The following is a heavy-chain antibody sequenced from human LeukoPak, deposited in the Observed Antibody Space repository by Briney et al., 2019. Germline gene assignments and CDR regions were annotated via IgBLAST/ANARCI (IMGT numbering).Heavy chain of an antibody. CDR3: ARAVTSVAARSYQDV. D-gene: IGHD6-6*01. J-gene: IGHJ6*04. Sequence: GGSLRLSCAASGFTFSSYAMHWVRQAPGKGLEWVAVISYDGSNKYYADSVKGRFTISRDNSKNTLYLQMNSLRAEDTAVYYCARAVTSVAARSYQDVWGKGTTVTVSS. V-gene: IGHV3-30-3*01. CDR1: GFTFSSYA. CDR2: ISYDGSNK.